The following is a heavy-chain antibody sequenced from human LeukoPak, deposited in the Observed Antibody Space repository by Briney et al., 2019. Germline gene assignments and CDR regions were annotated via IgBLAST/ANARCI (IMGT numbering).Heavy chain of an antibody. D-gene: IGHD6-25*01. J-gene: IGHJ5*02. CDR2: IRYPGRT. V-gene: IGHV4-59*01. CDR3: VRSAATEGPNWFDP. Sequence: TSETLSLTCTVSGGSISSYYWSWTRQPPGKGLEWIGYIRYPGRTNYNPSLKSRVTISVDTSKKQFSLTLSSVTAADTAIYYCVRSAATEGPNWFDPWGPGTLVTVSS. CDR1: GGSISSYY.